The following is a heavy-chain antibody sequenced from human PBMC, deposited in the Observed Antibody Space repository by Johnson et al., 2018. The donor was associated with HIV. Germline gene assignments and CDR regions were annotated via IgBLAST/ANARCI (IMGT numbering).Heavy chain of an antibody. J-gene: IGHJ3*02. V-gene: IGHV3-13*01. CDR2: IGTAGDT. CDR1: GFTFSSYD. CDR3: AKADVGDYGDYVNAFDI. Sequence: VQLVESGGGLVQPGGSLRLSCAASGFTFSSYDMHWVRQATGKGLEWVSAIGTAGDTYYPGSVKGRFTISRENAKNSLYLQMNSLRAEDTALYYCAKADVGDYGDYVNAFDIWGQGTMVTVSS. D-gene: IGHD4-17*01.